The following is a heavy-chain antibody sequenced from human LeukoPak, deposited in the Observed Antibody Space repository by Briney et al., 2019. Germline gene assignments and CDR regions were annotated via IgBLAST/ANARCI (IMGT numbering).Heavy chain of an antibody. V-gene: IGHV3-21*01. CDR2: ISSSSYI. J-gene: IGHJ4*02. CDR1: GFTFSSYS. CDR3: AREGYDSSGYIYFDY. Sequence: GGSLRLSCAASGFTFSSYSMNWVRQAPRKGLDWVSSISSSSYIYYAESVKGRFTISRDNAKNSLYLQMNSLRAEDTAVYYCAREGYDSSGYIYFDYWGQGTLVTVSS. D-gene: IGHD3-22*01.